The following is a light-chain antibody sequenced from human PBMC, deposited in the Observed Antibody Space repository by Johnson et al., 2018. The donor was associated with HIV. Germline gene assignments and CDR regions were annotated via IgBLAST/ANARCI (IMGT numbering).Light chain of an antibody. CDR2: ENS. J-gene: IGLJ1*01. CDR1: SSNIGNKY. CDR3: GTWDTSLSAGGV. V-gene: IGLV1-51*02. Sequence: QSVLTQSPSVSAAPGQKVTISCSGSSSNIGNKYVSWYQQLPGTAPKLLIYENSKRPSGIPDRFSGSKSGTSATLGITGLQTGDEAYYYCGTWDTSLSAGGVFGTGTKVTVL.